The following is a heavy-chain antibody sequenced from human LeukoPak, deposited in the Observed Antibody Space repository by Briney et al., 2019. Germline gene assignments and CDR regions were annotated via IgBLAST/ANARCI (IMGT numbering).Heavy chain of an antibody. CDR3: ARDGALTQSHDY. CDR1: GYTFTGYY. D-gene: IGHD1-26*01. Sequence: ASVKVSCKASGYTFTGYYMHWVRQAPGQGLEWMGIINPSGGSTSYAQKFQGRVTMTRDTSTSTVYMELSSLRSEDTAVYYCARDGALTQSHDYWGQGTLVTVSS. CDR2: INPSGGST. J-gene: IGHJ4*02. V-gene: IGHV1-46*01.